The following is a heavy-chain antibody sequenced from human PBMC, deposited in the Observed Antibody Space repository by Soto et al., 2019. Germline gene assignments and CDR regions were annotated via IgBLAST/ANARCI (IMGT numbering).Heavy chain of an antibody. CDR2: IDPSDSYT. D-gene: IGHD5-18*01. CDR1: GYSFTSYW. J-gene: IGHJ6*02. Sequence: GESLKISCKGSGYSFTSYWISWVRQMPGKGLEWMGRIDPSDSYTNYSPSFQGHVTISADKSISTAYLQWSSLKAPDTAMYYCARLSRFRHHPNSSRCVHFDHMDVWGQGTTVTVSS. V-gene: IGHV5-10-1*01. CDR3: ARLSRFRHHPNSSRCVHFDHMDV.